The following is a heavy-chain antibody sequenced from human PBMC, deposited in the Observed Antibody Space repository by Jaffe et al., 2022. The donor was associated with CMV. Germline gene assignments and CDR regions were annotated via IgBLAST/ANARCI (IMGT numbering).Heavy chain of an antibody. CDR3: TTEWIGVERLPIDY. V-gene: IGHV3-15*01. Sequence: EVQLVESGGGLVKPGGSLRLSCAASGFTFSNAWMSWVRQAPGKGLEWVGRIKSKTDGGTTDYAAPVKGRFTISRDDSKNTLYLQMNSLKTEDTAVYYCTTEWIGVERLPIDYWGQGTLVTVSS. D-gene: IGHD1-1*01. CDR2: IKSKTDGGTT. J-gene: IGHJ4*02. CDR1: GFTFSNAW.